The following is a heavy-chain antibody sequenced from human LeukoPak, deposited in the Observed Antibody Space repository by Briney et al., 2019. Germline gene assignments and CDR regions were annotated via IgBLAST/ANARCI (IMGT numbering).Heavy chain of an antibody. Sequence: GGSLRLSCAASGFTFSSYTMSWVRQAPGKGLEWVSTITTSDGNTYYADSVKGRFTVSRDNSKNTLFLQMNSLRAEDTAVYYCAKDGGLWVSAHWGDFWGRGTLVTVSS. V-gene: IGHV3-23*01. CDR1: GFTFSSYT. CDR3: AKDGGLWVSAHWGDF. J-gene: IGHJ4*02. D-gene: IGHD7-27*01. CDR2: ITTSDGNT.